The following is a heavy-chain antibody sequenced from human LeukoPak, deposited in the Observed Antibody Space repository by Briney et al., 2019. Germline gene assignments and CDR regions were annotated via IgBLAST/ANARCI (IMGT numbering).Heavy chain of an antibody. CDR1: GFTFSNYW. D-gene: IGHD6-19*01. CDR2: IKEDGSEI. V-gene: IGHV3-7*05. CDR3: ARDVGWLDY. Sequence: GGSLRLSCAASGFTFSNYWMSWVRQAPGKGLEWVANIKEDGSEIYFVDSVKGRFTISRDNAKNSLYLQMNSLRAEDTAVYYCARDVGWLDYWGQGTLVTVSS. J-gene: IGHJ4*02.